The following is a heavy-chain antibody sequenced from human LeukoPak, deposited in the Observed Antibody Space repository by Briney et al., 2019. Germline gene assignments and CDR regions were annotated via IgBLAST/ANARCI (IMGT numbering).Heavy chain of an antibody. D-gene: IGHD3-3*01. Sequence: SETLSLTCTVSGGSISRYYWSWIRQPPGKGLEGIGYIYYSGSTNYNTSLKSRVTISVDTFKNQFSLQLSSVNAADTAVYYCARGYDFWSGYRNYYMDVWGKGTTVTVSS. J-gene: IGHJ6*03. CDR3: ARGYDFWSGYRNYYMDV. CDR2: IYYSGST. V-gene: IGHV4-59*01. CDR1: GGSISRYY.